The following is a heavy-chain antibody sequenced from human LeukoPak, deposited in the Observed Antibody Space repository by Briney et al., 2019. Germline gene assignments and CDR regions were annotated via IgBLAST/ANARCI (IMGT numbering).Heavy chain of an antibody. V-gene: IGHV3-21*01. CDR2: ISSSSSYI. J-gene: IGHJ4*02. D-gene: IGHD6-19*01. Sequence: PGGSLRLSCAASGFTFSSYSMNWVRQAPGKGLEWVSSISSSSSYIYCADSVKGRFTISRDNSKNTLYLQMNSLRAEDTAVYYCAIGARDSSGWYGFDYWGQGTLVTVSS. CDR1: GFTFSSYS. CDR3: AIGARDSSGWYGFDY.